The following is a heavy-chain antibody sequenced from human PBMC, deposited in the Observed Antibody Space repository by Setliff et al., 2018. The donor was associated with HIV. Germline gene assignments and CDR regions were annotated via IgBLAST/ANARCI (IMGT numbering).Heavy chain of an antibody. CDR2: VYYSGST. CDR1: GDPISTYY. CDR3: ARGNYDTSDYYTNFYYYYMDV. J-gene: IGHJ6*03. V-gene: IGHV4-59*01. Sequence: SETLSLTCTVSGDPISTYYWSWVRKPPGKGLEWIGYVYYSGSTSYSPSLRGRVTMSVDPSKNQFSLKLNSVTAADTAIYYYARGNYDTSDYYTNFYYYYMDVWGKGTAVTVSS. D-gene: IGHD3-22*01.